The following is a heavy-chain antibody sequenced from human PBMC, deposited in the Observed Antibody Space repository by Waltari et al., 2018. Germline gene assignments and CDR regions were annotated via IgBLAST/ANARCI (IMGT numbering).Heavy chain of an antibody. CDR2: INHSGST. V-gene: IGHV4-34*01. D-gene: IGHD6-13*01. J-gene: IGHJ4*02. Sequence: QVQLVESGGGVVQPGRSLRLSCAASGFTFSSYAMHWVRQAPGKGLEWIGEINHSGSTNYNPSLKSRVTISVDTSKNQFSLKLSSVTAADTAVYYCARRRAAAGGAHSFDYWGQGTLVTVSS. CDR3: ARRRAAAGGAHSFDY. CDR1: GFTFSSYA.